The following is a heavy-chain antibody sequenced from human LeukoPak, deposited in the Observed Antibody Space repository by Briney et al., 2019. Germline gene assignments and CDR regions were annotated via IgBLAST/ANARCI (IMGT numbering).Heavy chain of an antibody. D-gene: IGHD5-24*01. CDR3: AKNRVYGYIPEF. Sequence: GGSLRLSCAASGFTFSSYGMHWVRQAPGKGLEWVAFIRYDGSNKYYTDSVKGRFTISRDNFKNTVYLQMNSLRIEDTAIYYCAKNRVYGYIPEFWGQGTLVTVSS. CDR2: IRYDGSNK. V-gene: IGHV3-30*02. CDR1: GFTFSSYG. J-gene: IGHJ4*02.